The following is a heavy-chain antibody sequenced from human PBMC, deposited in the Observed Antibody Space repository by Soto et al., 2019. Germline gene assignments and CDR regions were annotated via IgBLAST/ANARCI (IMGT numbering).Heavy chain of an antibody. CDR3: ARDPHSSSSSGTNYYYYYGMDV. CDR1: GYTFTGYY. Sequence: GALVKVSCKASGYTFTGYYMHWVRQAPGQGLEWMGWINPNSGGTNYAQKFQGRVTMTRDTSISTACMELSRLRSDDTAVYYCARDPHSSSSSGTNYYYYYGMDVWGQGTTVTVSS. V-gene: IGHV1-2*02. D-gene: IGHD6-6*01. J-gene: IGHJ6*02. CDR2: INPNSGGT.